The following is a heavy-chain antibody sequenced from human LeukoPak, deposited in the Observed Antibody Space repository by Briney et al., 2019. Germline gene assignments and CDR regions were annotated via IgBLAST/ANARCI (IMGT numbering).Heavy chain of an antibody. J-gene: IGHJ4*02. D-gene: IGHD6-25*01. CDR2: ITAGGTNT. CDR3: AKDSVAAAGFYLDY. V-gene: IGHV3-23*01. Sequence: GGSLRLSCAASGFTFSTYSMNWVRQAPGKGLEWVSSITAGGTNTYRSASATGRFTISRDNSENTLYLQMNNLRAEDTAIYYCAKDSVAAAGFYLDYWGQGTLVTVSS. CDR1: GFTFSTYS.